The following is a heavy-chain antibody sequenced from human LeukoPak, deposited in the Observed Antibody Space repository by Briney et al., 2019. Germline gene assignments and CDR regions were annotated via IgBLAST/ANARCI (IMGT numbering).Heavy chain of an antibody. CDR1: GYDFTTYW. Sequence: GESLKISCQGFGYDFTTYWIGWVRQMPRKGLEWMGIIYPGDSDTRYSPSFQGQVTISADKSISTAYLQWSSLKASDTAIYYCARSMGSYGYDGFHIWGQGTMLTVS. J-gene: IGHJ3*02. D-gene: IGHD5-18*01. CDR3: ARSMGSYGYDGFHI. V-gene: IGHV5-51*01. CDR2: IYPGDSDT.